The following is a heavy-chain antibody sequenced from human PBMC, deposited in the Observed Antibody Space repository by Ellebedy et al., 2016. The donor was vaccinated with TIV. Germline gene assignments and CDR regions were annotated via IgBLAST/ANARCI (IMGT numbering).Heavy chain of an antibody. CDR3: ARGTAMATPYYYYYGMGV. CDR2: IIPIFGTA. Sequence: SVKVSXXASGGTFSSYAISWVRQAPGQGLEWMGGIIPIFGTANYAQKFQGRVTITADKSTSTAYMELSSLRSEDTAVYYCARGTAMATPYYYYYGMGVWGQGTTVTVSS. V-gene: IGHV1-69*06. D-gene: IGHD5-18*01. CDR1: GGTFSSYA. J-gene: IGHJ6*02.